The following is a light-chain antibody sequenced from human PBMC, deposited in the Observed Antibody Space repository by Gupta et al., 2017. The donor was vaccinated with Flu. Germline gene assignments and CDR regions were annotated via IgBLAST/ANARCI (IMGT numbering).Light chain of an antibody. CDR1: SSDIGNYNF. CDR2: EIT. Sequence: QSALTQPPCASGSPGQSVTISCIGTSSDIGNYNFVSWYQQHPGEAPTLIIYEITKRPAGLPERFAGSMSDNTASLTVAGLQVEDEADYYCSSDVGGKIIFGGGTRLTVL. V-gene: IGLV2-8*01. CDR3: SSDVGGKII. J-gene: IGLJ2*01.